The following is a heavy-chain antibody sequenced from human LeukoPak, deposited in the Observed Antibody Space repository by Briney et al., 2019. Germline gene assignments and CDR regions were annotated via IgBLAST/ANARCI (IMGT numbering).Heavy chain of an antibody. Sequence: GGSLRLSCAVSGFTVSSNYMSWVRQAPGKGLEWVSVIYSGGSTYYADSVKGRFTISRDNSKNTLYLQMNSLRAEDTAVYYCARARNVANAFDIWGQGTMVTVSS. CDR3: ARARNVANAFDI. J-gene: IGHJ3*02. CDR1: GFTVSSNY. CDR2: IYSGGST. D-gene: IGHD1-1*01. V-gene: IGHV3-53*01.